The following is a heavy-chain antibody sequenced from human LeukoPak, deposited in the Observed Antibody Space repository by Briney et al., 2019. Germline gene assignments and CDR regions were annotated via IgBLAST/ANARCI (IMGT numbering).Heavy chain of an antibody. J-gene: IGHJ4*02. D-gene: IGHD3-10*01. CDR1: GFTVSSNY. CDR2: IYSGGST. Sequence: PGGSLRLSCAASGFTVSSNYMSWVRQAPGKGLEWVSVIYSGGSTYYADSVKGRFTISRDNSKNTLYLQMNSLRAEDTAVYYCARGIESTVCFGELFPLDYWGQGTLVTVSS. CDR3: ARGIESTVCFGELFPLDY. V-gene: IGHV3-66*01.